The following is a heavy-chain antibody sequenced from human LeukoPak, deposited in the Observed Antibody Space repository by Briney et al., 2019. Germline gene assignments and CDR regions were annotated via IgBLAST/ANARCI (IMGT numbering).Heavy chain of an antibody. Sequence: GGSLRLSCAASGFTFSSYSMNWVRQALGKGLEWVSYISSSSTIYYADSVKGRFTISRDNAKNSLYLQMNSLRDEDTAVYYCAREAAGDFWGQGTLVTVSS. V-gene: IGHV3-48*02. D-gene: IGHD6-13*01. CDR2: ISSSSTI. CDR3: AREAAGDF. J-gene: IGHJ4*02. CDR1: GFTFSSYS.